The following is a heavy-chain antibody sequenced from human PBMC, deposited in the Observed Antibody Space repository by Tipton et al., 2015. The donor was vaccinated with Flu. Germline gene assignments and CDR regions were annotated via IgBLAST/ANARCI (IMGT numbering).Heavy chain of an antibody. CDR3: ARVAVRSGMGFDP. CDR2: ISSSGSTI. V-gene: IGHV3-48*03. J-gene: IGHJ5*02. CDR1: GFPFSSYE. D-gene: IGHD6-25*01. Sequence: VQLVQSGGGLVQPGGSLRLSCAASGFPFSSYEMNWVRQAPGKGLEWVSYISSSGSTIYYADSVKGRFTISRDNAKNSLYLQMNSLRAEDTAVYYCARVAVRSGMGFDPWGQGTLVTVSS.